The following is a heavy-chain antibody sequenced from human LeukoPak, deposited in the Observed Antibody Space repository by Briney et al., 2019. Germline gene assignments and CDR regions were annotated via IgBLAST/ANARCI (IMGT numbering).Heavy chain of an antibody. CDR1: GFTFSSYS. J-gene: IGHJ4*02. Sequence: GALRLSCAASGFTFSSYSMNWGRQAPGEGLGWVSSISSSSSYIYYADSVKGRFTISRDNAKNSLYLQMNSLRAEDTAVYYCAGRIAAAGPFDYWGQGTLVTVSS. V-gene: IGHV3-21*01. CDR3: AGRIAAAGPFDY. D-gene: IGHD6-13*01. CDR2: ISSSSSYI.